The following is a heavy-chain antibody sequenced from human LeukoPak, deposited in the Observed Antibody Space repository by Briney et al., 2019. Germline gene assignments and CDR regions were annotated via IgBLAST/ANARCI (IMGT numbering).Heavy chain of an antibody. J-gene: IGHJ3*02. CDR1: GFTFSSYW. V-gene: IGHV3-74*01. CDR2: INSDGSTT. Sequence: GGSLRLSCAASGFTFSSYWMHWVRQAPGKGLVWVSRINSDGSTTNYADSVKGRFTISRDNAKNPLYLQMKSLRAEDTAVYYCSRDTADDAFDIWGQGTMVTVSS. CDR3: SRDTADDAFDI.